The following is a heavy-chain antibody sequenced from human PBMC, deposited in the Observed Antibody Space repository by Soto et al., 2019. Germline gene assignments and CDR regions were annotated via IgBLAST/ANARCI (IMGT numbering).Heavy chain of an antibody. V-gene: IGHV1-18*01. D-gene: IGHD1-20*01. CDR2: ITAYNDNT. CDR1: GFTFTSYG. Sequence: QVQLVQSEAEVKKPGVSVRVSCKTSGFTFTSYGINWVRQVPGQGLEWMGWITAYNDNTDYAQKFQGRFTMTTDTSTSTAYMELRSLRSDDTAVYYCARGGMGSPYYFDLWGQGTLVTVSS. J-gene: IGHJ4*02. CDR3: ARGGMGSPYYFDL.